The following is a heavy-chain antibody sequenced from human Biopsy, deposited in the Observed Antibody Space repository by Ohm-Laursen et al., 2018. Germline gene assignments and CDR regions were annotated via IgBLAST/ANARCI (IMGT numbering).Heavy chain of an antibody. CDR2: ISGSSNII. Sequence: SLRLSCTASGFPFSSYAMTWFRQAPGKGLEWVSSISGSSNIIYYTDSVKGRFTISRDNSKNTLYLQMNSLRADDTAVYYCALAAAQTVTHFDYWGQGTLVTASS. J-gene: IGHJ4*02. CDR1: GFPFSSYA. D-gene: IGHD4-17*01. CDR3: ALAAAQTVTHFDY. V-gene: IGHV3-23*01.